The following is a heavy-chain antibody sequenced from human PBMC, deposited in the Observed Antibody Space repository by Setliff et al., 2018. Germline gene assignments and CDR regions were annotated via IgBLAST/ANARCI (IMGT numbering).Heavy chain of an antibody. CDR3: ARVDDVGSGYENWIDP. V-gene: IGHV4-59*12. D-gene: IGHD3-22*01. J-gene: IGHJ5*02. CDR2: ITYSGSA. CDR1: GVSITTFY. Sequence: PSETLSLTCNVSGVSITTFYWTWIRQPPGKGLEWIGFITYSGSANYHPSLKSRVTISLDTSKNQFSLKLSSVTAADTAVYYCARVDDVGSGYENWIDPWAGEPWSPSPQ.